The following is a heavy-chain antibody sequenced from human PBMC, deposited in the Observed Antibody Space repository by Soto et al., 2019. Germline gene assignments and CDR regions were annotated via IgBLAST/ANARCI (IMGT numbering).Heavy chain of an antibody. V-gene: IGHV4-31*03. CDR3: ERDLYYYVSGSGLFDY. J-gene: IGHJ4*02. CDR1: GGSISSGCYY. CDR2: KYYSGST. Sequence: QVQLQESGPGLVKPSQTLSLTCTVSGGSISSGCYYWSWIRQHPGKGQEWIGYKYYSGSTYYNPSLKRGVTISVDTSKNQFSLKLSSVTAADTAVYYWERDLYYYVSGSGLFDYWGQGTLVTVSS. D-gene: IGHD3-10*01.